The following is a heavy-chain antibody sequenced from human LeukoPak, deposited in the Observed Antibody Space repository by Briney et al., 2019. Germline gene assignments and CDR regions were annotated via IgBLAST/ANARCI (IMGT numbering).Heavy chain of an antibody. V-gene: IGHV3-11*01. D-gene: IGHD3-9*01. CDR3: ARSIGLTGGGVDV. Sequence: PGGSLRLSCAASGFTFSDYNMNWVRQAPGKGLEWVSYITNSGSTIHYADSVRGRFTISRDNAKNSLYLQMNSLRVEDTAVYYCARSIGLTGGGVDVWGQGTTVTVSS. CDR2: ITNSGSTI. CDR1: GFTFSDYN. J-gene: IGHJ6*02.